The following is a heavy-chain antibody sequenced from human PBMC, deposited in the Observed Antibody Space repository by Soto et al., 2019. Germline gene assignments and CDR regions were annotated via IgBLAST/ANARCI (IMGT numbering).Heavy chain of an antibody. CDR1: GYTFISYG. CDR3: ARVFRWSSSSWGFDS. Sequence: QVQLVQSGAEVKKPGASVKVSCKASGYTFISYGITWVRQAPGQGLEWMGWISAYNAHTNYGQKFQDRVSLTTDTSTNTSYMDMRSLRSDDTAFYFCARVFRWSSSSWGFDSWGQGTLVTVSS. V-gene: IGHV1-18*01. D-gene: IGHD6-6*01. J-gene: IGHJ4*02. CDR2: ISAYNAHT.